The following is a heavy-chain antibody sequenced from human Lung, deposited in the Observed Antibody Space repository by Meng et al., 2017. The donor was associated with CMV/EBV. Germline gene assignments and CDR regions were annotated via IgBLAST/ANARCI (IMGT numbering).Heavy chain of an antibody. Sequence: SXXVSRKASGYTFTSYYMHWVRQAPGQGLEWMGRINPSGGSTSYAQKFQGRVTMTRDTSTSTVYMELSSLRSEDTAVYYCARVGPAAGTGFFDYWGQGTLVTVSS. V-gene: IGHV1-46*01. CDR1: GYTFTSYY. CDR3: ARVGPAAGTGFFDY. D-gene: IGHD6-13*01. J-gene: IGHJ4*02. CDR2: INPSGGST.